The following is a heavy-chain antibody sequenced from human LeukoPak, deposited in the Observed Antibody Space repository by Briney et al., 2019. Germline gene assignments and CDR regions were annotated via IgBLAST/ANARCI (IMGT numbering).Heavy chain of an antibody. CDR2: FYNSGRT. Sequence: PSETLSLTCTVSGGSISSDLYYWNWIRQPAGKGLEWIGRFYNSGRTNFNPSLKSRVTISADTSKNQFSLKLRSVTAADTAVYYCARGGRGSWIQLRLPGAFDIWGQGTMVTVSS. V-gene: IGHV4-61*10. J-gene: IGHJ3*02. D-gene: IGHD5-18*01. CDR1: GGSISSDLYY. CDR3: ARGGRGSWIQLRLPGAFDI.